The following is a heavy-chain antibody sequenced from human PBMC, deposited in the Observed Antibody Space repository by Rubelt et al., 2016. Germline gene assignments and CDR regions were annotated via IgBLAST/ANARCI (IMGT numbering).Heavy chain of an antibody. CDR2: INTNTGNP. V-gene: IGHV7-4-1*02. Sequence: QVRLVQSGSELKKPGASVKVSCKASGYTFTSYAMNWVRQAPGQGLEWMGWINTNTGNPTYAQGFTGRFVFSLDTSVSTAYLQTSSLKAEDTAVYYCARVIAAAGRDGNYFDYWGQGTLVTVSS. J-gene: IGHJ4*02. D-gene: IGHD6-13*01. CDR3: ARVIAAAGRDGNYFDY. CDR1: GYTFTSYA.